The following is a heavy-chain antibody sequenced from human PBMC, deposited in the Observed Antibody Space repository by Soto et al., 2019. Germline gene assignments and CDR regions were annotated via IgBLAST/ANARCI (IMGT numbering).Heavy chain of an antibody. CDR2: IYTGGDT. V-gene: IGHV4-4*07. J-gene: IGHJ6*01. Sequence: SETLSLTCTVSGASISINYWSWIRQSAGKGLEWIGHIYTGGDTNYSPSLKSRVTMSLDTCKNQFSLRLSSVTAADTAVYYCARERGDLAAAGTGDYYYQYGMDVWGQGTTVTVAS. CDR1: GASISINY. D-gene: IGHD6-13*01. CDR3: ARERGDLAAAGTGDYYYQYGMDV.